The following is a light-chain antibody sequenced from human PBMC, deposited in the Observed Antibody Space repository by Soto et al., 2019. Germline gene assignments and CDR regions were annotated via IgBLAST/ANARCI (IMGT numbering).Light chain of an antibody. Sequence: DIQLCHSPSFLSAATGATVTLTRRATESVSKWLAWYQEKPGNPPRPLIYDASTLESGVPSRFSGSGSGTEFTLTISSLQADDFAIYYCQQYNSYSWTFGQGTKVDI. J-gene: IGKJ1*01. CDR1: ESVSKW. V-gene: IGKV1-5*01. CDR2: DAS. CDR3: QQYNSYSWT.